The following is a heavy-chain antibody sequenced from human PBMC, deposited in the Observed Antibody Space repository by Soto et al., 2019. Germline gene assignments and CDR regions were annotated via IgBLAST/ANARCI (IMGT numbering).Heavy chain of an antibody. CDR1: GFTFNSYA. Sequence: QVQLVESGGGVVPPGRSLRLSCAASGFTFNSYAIHWVRQAPGKWLEWVSVISYDGTTKYYADSVKGRFTISRDNSKNTVYIQMNSLIAENTAVYYCAKVGVVGGSIPAAFDIWGQGAMVTVSS. J-gene: IGHJ3*02. D-gene: IGHD1-26*01. CDR3: AKVGVVGGSIPAAFDI. V-gene: IGHV3-30*18. CDR2: ISYDGTTK.